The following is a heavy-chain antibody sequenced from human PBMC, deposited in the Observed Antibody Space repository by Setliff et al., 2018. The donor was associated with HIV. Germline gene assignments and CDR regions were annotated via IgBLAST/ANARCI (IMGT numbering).Heavy chain of an antibody. D-gene: IGHD4-4*01. V-gene: IGHV1-69*13. CDR2: IIPSLGTA. J-gene: IGHJ4*02. CDR3: APIDPFPHDYSNSSFDY. Sequence: SVKVSCKSSGDTFTGYTITLVRQAPGQGLEWMGGIIPSLGTANYAQKFQGRVTITADESTSTAYMELSSLRSEDTAVYYCAPIDPFPHDYSNSSFDYWGQGTLVTVSS. CDR1: GDTFTGYT.